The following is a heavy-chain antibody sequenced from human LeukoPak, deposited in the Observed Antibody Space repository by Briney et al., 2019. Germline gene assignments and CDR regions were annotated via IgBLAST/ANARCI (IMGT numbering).Heavy chain of an antibody. J-gene: IGHJ6*03. CDR2: INHSGST. V-gene: IGHV4-34*01. CDR1: GGPFSGYY. Sequence: SETLSLTCAVYGGPFSGYYWSWIRQPPGKGLEWIGEINHSGSTNYNPSLKSRVTISVDTSKNQFSLKLSSVTAADTAVYYCAREASGYCSSTSCYPNYYYYYYMDVWGKGTTVTVSS. D-gene: IGHD2-2*01. CDR3: AREASGYCSSTSCYPNYYYYYYMDV.